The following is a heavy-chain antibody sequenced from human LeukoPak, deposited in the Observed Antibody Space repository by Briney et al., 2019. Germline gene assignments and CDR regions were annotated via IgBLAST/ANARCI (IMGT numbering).Heavy chain of an antibody. D-gene: IGHD3-22*01. J-gene: IGHJ4*02. Sequence: SQTLSLTCTVSGGSISSGGYYWSWIRQPPGKGLEWIGYIYHSGSTYYNPSLKSRVTISVDRSKNQLSLKLSSVTAADTAVYYCASYYYYDSSGYGGRGYWGQGTLVTVSS. CDR3: ASYYYYDSSGYGGRGY. CDR2: IYHSGST. CDR1: GGSISSGGYY. V-gene: IGHV4-30-2*01.